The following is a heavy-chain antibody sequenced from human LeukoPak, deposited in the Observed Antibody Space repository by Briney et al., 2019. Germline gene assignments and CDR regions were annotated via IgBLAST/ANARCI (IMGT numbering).Heavy chain of an antibody. CDR2: ISWNSGSI. D-gene: IGHD4-11*01. V-gene: IGHV3-9*01. CDR1: GFTFDDNA. CDR3: AKGTIMTTVTTDYMDV. J-gene: IGHJ6*03. Sequence: PGRSLRLSCAASGFTFDDNAMHWVRQAPGKGLEWVSGISWNSGSIGYADSVKGRFTISRDNAKSSLYLQMNSLRAEDTALYYCAKGTIMTTVTTDYMDVWGKGTTVTVSS.